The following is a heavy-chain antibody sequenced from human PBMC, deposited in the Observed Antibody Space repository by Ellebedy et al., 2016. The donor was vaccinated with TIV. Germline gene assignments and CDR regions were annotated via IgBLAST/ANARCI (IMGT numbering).Heavy chain of an antibody. D-gene: IGHD4-17*01. Sequence: GGSLRLSCAASGFSVSRQNMSWVRQAPGKGLEWVSLIYSGGTTYYADSVKGRFTISRDNSKNTLYLQMNSLRAEDTALYYCASRTRGDYLYFDFWGQGTLVTVSS. V-gene: IGHV3-53*01. CDR1: GFSVSRQN. J-gene: IGHJ4*02. CDR2: IYSGGTT. CDR3: ASRTRGDYLYFDF.